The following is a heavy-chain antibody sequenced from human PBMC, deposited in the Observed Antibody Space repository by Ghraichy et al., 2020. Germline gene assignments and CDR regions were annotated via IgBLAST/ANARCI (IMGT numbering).Heavy chain of an antibody. V-gene: IGHV4-31*02. CDR2: IYHNGDT. J-gene: IGHJ4*02. D-gene: IGHD4-17*01. CDR3: ARDRNDYGKGGDFDY. CDR1: GDSINSGGSY. Sequence: SETLSLTCSVSGDSINSGGSYWNWIRQHPGKGLEWIGYIYHNGDTYYNPSLKSRVTISVDTSKNQFSLKMTYVTAADTAIYYCARDRNDYGKGGDFDYWGQGNLVTVSS.